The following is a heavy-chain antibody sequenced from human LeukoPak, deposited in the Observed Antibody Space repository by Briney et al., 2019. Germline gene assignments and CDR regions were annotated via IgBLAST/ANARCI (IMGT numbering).Heavy chain of an antibody. CDR1: GGSISNYY. Sequence: SETLSLTCTVSGGSISNYYWSRIRQPAGKGLEWIGRIYTTGNTNYNPSLKSRVAMSVDTSENQFSLKLTSVTAANTALYYCARDYSLGTTNAFDIWGQGTMVTVSS. D-gene: IGHD1-7*01. CDR3: ARDYSLGTTNAFDI. CDR2: IYTTGNT. V-gene: IGHV4-4*07. J-gene: IGHJ3*02.